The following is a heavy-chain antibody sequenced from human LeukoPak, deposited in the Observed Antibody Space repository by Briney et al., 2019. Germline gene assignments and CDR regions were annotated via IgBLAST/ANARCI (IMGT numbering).Heavy chain of an antibody. Sequence: GGSLRLSCAASGFTFSSYSMNWVRQAPGKGLEWVSYISSSSSTIYYPHSLKARFTISRDNAKNSLYLQMNSLSAEDTAVYYCARAYNWNDPSFDYWGQGALVTVSS. V-gene: IGHV3-48*01. CDR3: ARAYNWNDPSFDY. CDR1: GFTFSSYS. D-gene: IGHD1-1*01. CDR2: ISSSSSTI. J-gene: IGHJ4*02.